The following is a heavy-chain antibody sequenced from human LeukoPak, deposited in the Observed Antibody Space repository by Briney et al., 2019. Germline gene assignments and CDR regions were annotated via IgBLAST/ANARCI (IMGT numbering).Heavy chain of an antibody. V-gene: IGHV4-39*01. D-gene: IGHD1-1*01. CDR2: IYYSGST. CDR1: GGSITTSSYY. J-gene: IGHJ5*02. CDR3: ARGLDLWSRSWFDP. Sequence: PSETLSLTCTVSGGSITTSSYYWGWIRQPPGKGLEWIGIIYYSGSTYYNPSLKGRVTISVDTSKNQFSLKLSSVTAADTAVYYCARGLDLWSRSWFDPWGQGTLVTVSS.